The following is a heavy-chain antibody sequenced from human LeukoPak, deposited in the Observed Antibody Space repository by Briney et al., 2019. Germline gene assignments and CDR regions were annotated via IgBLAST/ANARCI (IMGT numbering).Heavy chain of an antibody. J-gene: IGHJ4*02. D-gene: IGHD2-15*01. Sequence: GGSLRLSCAASGFTFSSYAMHWVRQAPGKGLEWVAVISYDGSNKYYADSVKGRFTISRDNSKNTLYLQMNSLRVEDTAVYYCAKAGLLRGGGFDSWGQGTLVTVSS. CDR1: GFTFSSYA. V-gene: IGHV3-30*04. CDR2: ISYDGSNK. CDR3: AKAGLLRGGGFDS.